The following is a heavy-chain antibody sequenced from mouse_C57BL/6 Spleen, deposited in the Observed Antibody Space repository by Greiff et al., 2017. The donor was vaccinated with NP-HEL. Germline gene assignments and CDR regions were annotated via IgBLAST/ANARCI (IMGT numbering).Heavy chain of an antibody. J-gene: IGHJ4*01. CDR2: INPSSGYT. D-gene: IGHD2-4*01. Sequence: QVQLKESGAELAKPGASVKLSCKASGYTFTSYWMHWVKQRPGQGLEWIGYINPSSGYTKYNQKFKDKATLTADKSSSTAYMQLSSLTYEDSAVYYCAREDDYDGYAMDYWGQGTSVTVSS. V-gene: IGHV1-7*01. CDR3: AREDDYDGYAMDY. CDR1: GYTFTSYW.